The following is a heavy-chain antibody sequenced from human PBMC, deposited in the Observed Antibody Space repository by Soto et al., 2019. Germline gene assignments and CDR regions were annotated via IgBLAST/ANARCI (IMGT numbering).Heavy chain of an antibody. CDR1: GAPLSGFH. CDR2: IYYSGST. D-gene: IGHD5-12*01. Sequence: SDTLSLTCTVSGAPLSGFHWSWIRQPPGNGLEWIGHIYYSGSTNYNPSLKSRVTISVDMSKNQFSLNRTSATAADTAVYYCARRRDGYTWVWFDPWGQGTLVTVS. J-gene: IGHJ5*02. CDR3: ARRRDGYTWVWFDP. V-gene: IGHV4-59*03.